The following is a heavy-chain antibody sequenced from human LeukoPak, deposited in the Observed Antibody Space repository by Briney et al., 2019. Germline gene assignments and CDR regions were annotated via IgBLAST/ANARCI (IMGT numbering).Heavy chain of an antibody. D-gene: IGHD6-13*01. CDR2: INWNGGST. CDR3: ARGGYSSSSGYFDY. V-gene: IGHV3-20*04. Sequence: RPGGSLRLSCAASGFTFDDYGMSWVRHAPGKGLEWVSGINWNGGSTGYADSVKGRFTISRDNAKNSLYLQMNSLRAEDTALYYCARGGYSSSSGYFDYWGQGTLVTVSS. J-gene: IGHJ4*02. CDR1: GFTFDDYG.